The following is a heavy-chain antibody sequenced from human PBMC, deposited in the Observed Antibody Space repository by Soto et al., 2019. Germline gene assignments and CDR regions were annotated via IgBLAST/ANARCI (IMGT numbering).Heavy chain of an antibody. CDR1: GFTFSSYW. CDR2: IKPDGSEK. CDR3: ARGLRYFDWLLPHYYYYYGMDV. D-gene: IGHD3-9*01. Sequence: GGSLRLSCTASGFTFSSYWMSWVRQAPGKGLEWVANIKPDGSEKFYVDSLKGRFALSRDNAKNSLYLQMNSLRTEDTAVYYCARGLRYFDWLLPHYYYYYGMDVWGQGTTVTVSS. V-gene: IGHV3-7*04. J-gene: IGHJ6*02.